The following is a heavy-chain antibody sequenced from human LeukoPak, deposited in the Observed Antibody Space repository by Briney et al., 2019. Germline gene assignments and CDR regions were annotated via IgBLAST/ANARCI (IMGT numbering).Heavy chain of an antibody. J-gene: IGHJ5*02. V-gene: IGHV3-23*01. CDR3: AKASVAIPQYCNS. Sequence: GGSLRLSCAASGFTFTSYTMNWVRQAPGKGLEWVSTISGTGSSTYYADSAKGRFTISRDNSKGTLFLQLNSLTAADTAMYFCAKASVAIPQYCNSWGQGTLVTVSS. CDR2: ISGTGSST. CDR1: GFTFTSYT. D-gene: IGHD2-2*02.